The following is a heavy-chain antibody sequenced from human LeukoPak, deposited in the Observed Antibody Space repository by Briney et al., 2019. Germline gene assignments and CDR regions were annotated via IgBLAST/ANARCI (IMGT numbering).Heavy chain of an antibody. D-gene: IGHD3-22*01. V-gene: IGHV4-39*01. CDR1: GGSISSSSYY. Sequence: SETLSLTCTVSGGSISSSSYYWGWIRQPPGKGLECIGSIYYSGSTYYNPSLKSRVTISVDTSKNQFSLKLSSVTAADTAVYYCARQMADKITMIVVVITYYFDYWGQGTLVTVSS. CDR2: IYYSGST. J-gene: IGHJ4*02. CDR3: ARQMADKITMIVVVITYYFDY.